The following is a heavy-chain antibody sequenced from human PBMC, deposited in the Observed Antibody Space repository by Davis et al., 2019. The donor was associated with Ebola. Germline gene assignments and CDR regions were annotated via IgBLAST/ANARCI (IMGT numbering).Heavy chain of an antibody. CDR3: ANIAAAGNY. D-gene: IGHD6-13*01. J-gene: IGHJ4*02. CDR2: ISYDGSNK. V-gene: IGHV3-30*18. CDR1: GFTFSSYG. Sequence: GEPLKISCAASGFTFSSYGMHWVRQAPGKGLEWVAVISYDGSNKYYADSVKGRFTISRDNSKNTLYLQMNSLRAEDTAVYYCANIAAAGNYWGQGTLVTVSS.